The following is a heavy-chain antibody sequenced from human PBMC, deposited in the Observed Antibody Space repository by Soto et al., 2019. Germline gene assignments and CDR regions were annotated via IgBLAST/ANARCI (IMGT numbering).Heavy chain of an antibody. J-gene: IGHJ4*02. V-gene: IGHV4-34*01. CDR2: INHSGST. Sequence: SETLSLTCAVYGGSFSGYYWSWIRQPPGKGLEWIGEINHSGSTNYNPSIKSRVTISVDTSKNQFSMKLSSVTAADTAVYYCARGRAVAGTLNYWGQGTLVTVSS. CDR1: GGSFSGYY. D-gene: IGHD6-19*01. CDR3: ARGRAVAGTLNY.